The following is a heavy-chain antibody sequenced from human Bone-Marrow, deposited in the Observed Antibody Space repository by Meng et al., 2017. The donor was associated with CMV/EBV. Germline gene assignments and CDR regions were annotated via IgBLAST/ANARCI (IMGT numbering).Heavy chain of an antibody. Sequence: SETLSLTCTVSGYSISSGYYWGWIRQPPGKGLEWIGSIYHSGSTYYNPSLKSRVTISVDTSKNQFSLKLSSVTAADTAVYYCATSRGVYYATEGDYWGQGTLVTVSS. CDR3: ATSRGVYYATEGDY. D-gene: IGHD5/OR15-5a*01. V-gene: IGHV4-38-2*02. J-gene: IGHJ4*02. CDR2: IYHSGST. CDR1: GYSISSGYY.